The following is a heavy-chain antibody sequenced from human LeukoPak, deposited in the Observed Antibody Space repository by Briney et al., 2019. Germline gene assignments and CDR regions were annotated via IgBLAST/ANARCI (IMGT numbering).Heavy chain of an antibody. CDR1: GYSFTSYW. J-gene: IGHJ6*03. Sequence: GESLKISCKGSGYSFTSYWIGWVRQMPGKGLEWMGIIYPGDSDTRYSPSFQGQVTISADKSISTAYLQWSSLKASDTAMYYCARHRRTVTTFDYYYYMDVWGKGTRSPSP. D-gene: IGHD4-11*01. CDR3: ARHRRTVTTFDYYYYMDV. V-gene: IGHV5-51*01. CDR2: IYPGDSDT.